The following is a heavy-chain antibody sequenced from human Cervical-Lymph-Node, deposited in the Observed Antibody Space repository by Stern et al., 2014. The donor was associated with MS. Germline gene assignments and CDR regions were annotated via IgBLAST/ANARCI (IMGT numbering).Heavy chain of an antibody. D-gene: IGHD5-12*01. Sequence: QVQLQESGPGLVKPSGTLSLICAVSGASISNTNWWGWVRQTPGMGLEWIGENYHSATTKFSPSLNSRVNMSLNKSKNKFSLEVKSVTAADTAIYYCARVNTGYNWFDYWGQGTLVTVSS. V-gene: IGHV4-4*02. J-gene: IGHJ5*01. CDR1: GASISNTNW. CDR3: ARVNTGYNWFDY. CDR2: NYHSATT.